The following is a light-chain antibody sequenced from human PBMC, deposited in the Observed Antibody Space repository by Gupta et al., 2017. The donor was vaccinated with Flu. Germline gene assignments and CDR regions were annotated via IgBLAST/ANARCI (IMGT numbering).Light chain of an antibody. CDR2: GNS. J-gene: IGLJ2*01. CDR1: SSNIGAGYD. V-gene: IGLV1-40*01. Sequence: QSVLTPPPSVSGAPGQRVTISCTGSSSNIGAGYDVHWYQQLPGTAPKLLIYGNSNRPSGVPDRFSGSKSGTSASLAITGLQAEEEADYYCQSYDSSRSGFVVFGGGTKLTVL. CDR3: QSYDSSRSGFVV.